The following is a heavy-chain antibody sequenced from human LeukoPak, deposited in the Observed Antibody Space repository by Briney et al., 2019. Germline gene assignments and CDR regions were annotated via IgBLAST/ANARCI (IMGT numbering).Heavy chain of an antibody. D-gene: IGHD3-3*01. CDR3: ARAPGAFCDY. CDR1: GVSISSFY. Sequence: SETLSLTCTVSGVSISSFYWNWIRQPPGKGLEWIGYVYYSGSTGHNPSLKSRVTMSVDTSKSQFSLKLSSVTAADTAVYYCARAPGAFCDYWGQGTLVTVSS. V-gene: IGHV4-59*01. J-gene: IGHJ4*02. CDR2: VYYSGST.